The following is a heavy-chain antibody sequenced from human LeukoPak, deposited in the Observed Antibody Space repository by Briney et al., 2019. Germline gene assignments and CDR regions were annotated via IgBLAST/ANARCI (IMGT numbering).Heavy chain of an antibody. CDR1: GGSISSYY. CDR3: AGLNDFWSGYPYYYYYGMDV. V-gene: IGHV4-59*01. J-gene: IGHJ6*02. Sequence: PSETLSLTCTVSGGSISSYYWSWIWQPPGKGLEWIGYIYYSGSTNYNPSLKSRVTISVDTSKNQFSLKLSSVTAADTAVYYCAGLNDFWSGYPYYYYYGMDVWGQGTTVTVSS. D-gene: IGHD3-3*01. CDR2: IYYSGST.